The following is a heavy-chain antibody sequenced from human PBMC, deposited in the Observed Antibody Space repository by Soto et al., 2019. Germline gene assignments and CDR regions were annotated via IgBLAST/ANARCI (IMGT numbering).Heavy chain of an antibody. CDR3: ARDQDTAMGSRFDY. CDR1: GGSISSGGYS. V-gene: IGHV4-30-2*01. D-gene: IGHD5-18*01. Sequence: PSETLSLTCAVSGGSISSGGYSWSWIRQPPGKGLEWIGYIYHSGSTYYNPSLKSRVTISVDRSKNQFSLKLSSVTAADTAVYYCARDQDTAMGSRFDYWGQGTLVTVSS. CDR2: IYHSGST. J-gene: IGHJ4*02.